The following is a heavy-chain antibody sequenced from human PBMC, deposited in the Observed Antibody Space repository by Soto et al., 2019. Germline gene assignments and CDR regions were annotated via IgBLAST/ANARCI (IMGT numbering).Heavy chain of an antibody. CDR2: IYYSGST. CDR1: GDSVTRSRYY. CDR3: ARGGHGSSGFDSPLEIDY. D-gene: IGHD6-13*01. J-gene: IGHJ4*02. V-gene: IGHV4-61*01. Sequence: SETLSLTCTVSGDSVTRSRYYWGWIRQPPGKGLERIGYIYYSGSTNYNPSLKSRVTISVDTSKNQFSLKLSSVTAADTAVYYCARGGHGSSGFDSPLEIDYWGQGTLVTVSS.